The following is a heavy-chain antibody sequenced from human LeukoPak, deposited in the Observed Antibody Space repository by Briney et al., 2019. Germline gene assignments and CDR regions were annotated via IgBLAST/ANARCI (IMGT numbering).Heavy chain of an antibody. Sequence: PGGSLRLSCAASGFTFSNYGMHWVRQAPGKGLEWAAVIWYDGSNKYCSDSVKGRFTISRDNSKNTLYLQMNSLRAEDTAVYYCATTASRGPQSAEYFQYWGQGTLVTVSS. CDR3: ATTASRGPQSAEYFQY. CDR1: GFTFSNYG. CDR2: IWYDGSNK. J-gene: IGHJ1*01. V-gene: IGHV3-33*01.